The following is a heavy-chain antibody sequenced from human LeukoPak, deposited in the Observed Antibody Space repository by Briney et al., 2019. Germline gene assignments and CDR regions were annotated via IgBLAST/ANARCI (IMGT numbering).Heavy chain of an antibody. CDR1: GFTFSSYS. J-gene: IGHJ4*02. Sequence: GGSLRLSCAASGFTFSSYSMNWVRQAPGKGLEWVSSISSSSSYIYYADSVKGRFTISRDNAKNSLYLQMNSLRAEDAAVYYCARVRYDSGWYDYWGQGALVTVSS. CDR3: ARVRYDSGWYDY. V-gene: IGHV3-21*01. CDR2: ISSSSSYI. D-gene: IGHD6-19*01.